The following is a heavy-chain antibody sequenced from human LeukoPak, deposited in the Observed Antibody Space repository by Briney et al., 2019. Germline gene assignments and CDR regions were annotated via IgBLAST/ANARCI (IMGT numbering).Heavy chain of an antibody. CDR1: GGSFSGSY. CDR2: INHSGSA. D-gene: IGHD3-10*01. CDR3: ARARLGRLVRGADMDV. V-gene: IGHV4-34*01. Sequence: SETLSLTCAVDGGSFSGSYWSWIRQPPGKGLEWIGEINHSGSANYNPSLKSRVTISLDTSKNQFSLKLSSVTAADTAVYYCARARLGRLVRGADMDVWGKGTTVTISS. J-gene: IGHJ6*03.